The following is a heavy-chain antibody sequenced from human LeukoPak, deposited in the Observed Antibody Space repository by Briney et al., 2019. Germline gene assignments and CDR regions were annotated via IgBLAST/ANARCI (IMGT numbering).Heavy chain of an antibody. CDR2: INTNTGNP. CDR3: ARSQTRSGYGDYAAYMDV. CDR1: GYTFTSYA. D-gene: IGHD4-17*01. J-gene: IGHJ6*03. Sequence: GASVKVSCKASGYTFTSYAMNWVRQAPGQGLEWMGWINTNTGNPTYAQGFTGRFVFSLDTSVSTTYLQISSLKAEDTAVYYCARSQTRSGYGDYAAYMDVWGNGTTVTVSS. V-gene: IGHV7-4-1*02.